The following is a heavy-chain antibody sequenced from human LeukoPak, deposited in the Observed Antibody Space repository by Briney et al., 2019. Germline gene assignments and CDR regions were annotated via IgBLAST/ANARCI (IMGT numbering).Heavy chain of an antibody. CDR3: AREGTAGTNLNWFDP. CDR1: GDSISSDY. J-gene: IGHJ5*02. CDR2: IHHSGIT. D-gene: IGHD1-1*01. Sequence: SETLSLTCTVSGDSISSDYWSWLRQPPGKGVEWIAYIHHSGITSYNPSLRRRVTISVDTSKNQFSLKLSSVTAADTAVYYCAREGTAGTNLNWFDPWGQGTLVTVSS. V-gene: IGHV4-59*01.